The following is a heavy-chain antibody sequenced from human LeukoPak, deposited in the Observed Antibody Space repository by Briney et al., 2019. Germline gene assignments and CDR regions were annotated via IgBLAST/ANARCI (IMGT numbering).Heavy chain of an antibody. J-gene: IGHJ4*02. CDR2: IYYSGST. V-gene: IGHV4-59*01. D-gene: IGHD3-9*01. CDR3: ARGDILTGYYAYFDY. Sequence: KSGGSLRLSCAASGFTFSSYWMSWIRQPPGKGLEWIGYIYYSGSTNYNPSLKSRVTISVDTSKNQFSLKLSSVTAADTAVYYCARGDILTGYYAYFDYWGQGTLVTVSS. CDR1: GFTFSSYW.